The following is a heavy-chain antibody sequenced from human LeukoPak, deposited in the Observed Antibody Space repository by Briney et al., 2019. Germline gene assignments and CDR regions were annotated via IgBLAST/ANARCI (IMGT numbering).Heavy chain of an antibody. V-gene: IGHV5-51*01. Sequence: GESLKISCKGSVYSFTSHWIGWVRQMPGKGLEWMGIIYPGDSDTRYSPSFQGQVTISADKSIRTAYLQWSSLKASDTAMYYCARYYCNNTSCYQKRGATYYYYGMDVWGQGTTVTVSS. D-gene: IGHD2-2*01. CDR1: VYSFTSHW. J-gene: IGHJ6*02. CDR2: IYPGDSDT. CDR3: ARYYCNNTSCYQKRGATYYYYGMDV.